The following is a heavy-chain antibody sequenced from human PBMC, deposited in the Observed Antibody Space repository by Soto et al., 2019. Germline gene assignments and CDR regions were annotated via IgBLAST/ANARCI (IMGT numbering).Heavy chain of an antibody. V-gene: IGHV1-69*13. CDR2: IIPIFGTA. CDR1: GGTFSSYA. J-gene: IGHJ4*02. CDR3: ARMDPDAYSSSYYFDY. D-gene: IGHD6-6*01. Sequence: SVKVSCKASGGTFSSYAISWVRQAPGQGLEWMGGIIPIFGTANYAQKFQGRVTITADESTSTAYMELSSLRSEDTAVYYCARMDPDAYSSSYYFDYWGQGTLVTVSS.